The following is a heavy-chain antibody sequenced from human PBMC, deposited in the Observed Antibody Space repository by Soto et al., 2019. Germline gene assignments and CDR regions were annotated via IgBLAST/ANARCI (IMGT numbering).Heavy chain of an antibody. Sequence: QVQLVQSGAEVKKPGASVKVSCKASGYTFTDYYINWVRQAPGQRLEWMAWITPNTGGTYYAQKFQGRVTMTRDTSINTAYMELTRLTSDDTAVYYCARDAGRLLTNWFDPWGQGTLVTVAS. CDR1: GYTFTDYY. V-gene: IGHV1-2*02. J-gene: IGHJ5*02. CDR3: ARDAGRLLTNWFDP. D-gene: IGHD3-10*01. CDR2: ITPNTGGT.